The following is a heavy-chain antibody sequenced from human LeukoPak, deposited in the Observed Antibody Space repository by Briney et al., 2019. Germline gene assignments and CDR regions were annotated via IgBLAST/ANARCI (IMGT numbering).Heavy chain of an antibody. V-gene: IGHV3-9*01. Sequence: GGSLRLSCTASGFTFDDYAMHWVRQAPGKGLEWVSGISWNSGRIGYADSVKGRFTISRDDAKNSLYLQMNSLRAEDTALYYCARRSTRNYDFWSGYSYGMDVWGQGTTVTVSS. J-gene: IGHJ6*02. CDR1: GFTFDDYA. CDR2: ISWNSGRI. D-gene: IGHD3-3*01. CDR3: ARRSTRNYDFWSGYSYGMDV.